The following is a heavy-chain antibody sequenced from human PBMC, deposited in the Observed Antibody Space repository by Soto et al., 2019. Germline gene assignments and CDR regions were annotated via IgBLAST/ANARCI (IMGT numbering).Heavy chain of an antibody. J-gene: IGHJ6*04. CDR2: ISWNSGSI. D-gene: IGHD1-20*01. Sequence: GGSLRLSCAASGFTVDDYAMHWVRQAPGKGLEWVSGISWNSGSIGYADSVKGRFTISRDNAKNSLYLQMNSLRAEDTALYYCAKDGQELLTLFYGTDVWGKGTTVTVSS. CDR1: GFTVDDYA. CDR3: AKDGQELLTLFYGTDV. V-gene: IGHV3-9*01.